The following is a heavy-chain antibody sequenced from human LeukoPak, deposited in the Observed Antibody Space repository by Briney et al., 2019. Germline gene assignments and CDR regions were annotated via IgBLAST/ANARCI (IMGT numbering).Heavy chain of an antibody. CDR3: ARDGGYDTLAFDI. J-gene: IGHJ3*02. D-gene: IGHD6-13*01. V-gene: IGHV4-30-4*08. Sequence: SQTLSLTCTVSGGSISSGDYYWSWIRQPPGRGLEWIVYIYYSGSTYNNPSLKSRITITVYTANTQFSLKLSSVTAADTAVYYCARDGGYDTLAFDIWGQGTMVTVSS. CDR1: GGSISSGDYY. CDR2: IYYSGST.